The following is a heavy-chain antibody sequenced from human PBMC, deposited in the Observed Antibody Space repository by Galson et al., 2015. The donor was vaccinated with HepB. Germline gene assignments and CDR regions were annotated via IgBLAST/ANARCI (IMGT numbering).Heavy chain of an antibody. CDR2: LSGTGSLT. CDR3: ARDVGYSYDSSGYYAYFQD. V-gene: IGHV3-23*01. D-gene: IGHD3-22*01. Sequence: SLRLSCAASGFAFTTSPMSFVRQSPGRGLEWVSTLSGTGSLTYYADSVKGRFTMSRDNSKNTVYLQMNSLRPEDTAVYYCARDVGYSYDSSGYYAYFQDWGQGTLVSVSS. J-gene: IGHJ1*01. CDR1: GFAFTTSP.